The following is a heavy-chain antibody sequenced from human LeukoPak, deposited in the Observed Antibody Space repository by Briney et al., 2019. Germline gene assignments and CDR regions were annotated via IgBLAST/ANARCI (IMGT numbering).Heavy chain of an antibody. J-gene: IGHJ4*02. V-gene: IGHV3-30*03. D-gene: IGHD1-7*01. CDR2: ISKDGSDK. CDR1: GFTFSSSG. Sequence: GRSLRLSCAASGFTFSSSGMHWVRQAPGKGLEWVAVISKDGSDKYYPGSVRGRFTISRDNSKNTIYLQMDSLRAEDTAIYYCARDYWWNYDYWGQGTLVTVSS. CDR3: ARDYWWNYDY.